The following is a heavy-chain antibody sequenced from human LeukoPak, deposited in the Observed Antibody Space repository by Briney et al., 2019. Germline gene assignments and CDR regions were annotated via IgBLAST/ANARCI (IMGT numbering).Heavy chain of an antibody. Sequence: GRSLRLSCSVSGLPFSDALSWVRQLPGTGLEWVGFIRISAYGATTEYSAPVKDRFSISRDDSNSLVYLQMNTLKTEDTAVYYCATHRLETHDIQFDYWGQGAQVTVSS. D-gene: IGHD1-1*01. CDR3: ATHRLETHDIQFDY. CDR1: GLPFSDA. V-gene: IGHV3-49*04. J-gene: IGHJ4*02. CDR2: IRISAYGATT.